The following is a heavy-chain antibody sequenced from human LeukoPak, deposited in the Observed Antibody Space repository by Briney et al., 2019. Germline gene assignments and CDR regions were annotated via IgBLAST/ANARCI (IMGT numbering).Heavy chain of an antibody. CDR1: GFTVNTFY. D-gene: IGHD6-19*01. V-gene: IGHV3-7*01. J-gene: IGHJ4*02. CDR3: ARQGYYSGWYGGFDY. CDR2: IKQDGSEK. Sequence: GGSLRLSCAASGFTVNTFYMSWVRQAPGKGLEWVANIKQDGSEKYYVDSVKGRFAISRDNAKNSLYLQMNSLRAEDTTVYYCARQGYYSGWYGGFDYWGQGTLVTVSS.